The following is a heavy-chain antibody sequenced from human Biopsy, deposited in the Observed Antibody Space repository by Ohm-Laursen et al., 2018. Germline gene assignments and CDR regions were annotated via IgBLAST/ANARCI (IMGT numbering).Heavy chain of an antibody. CDR2: FAPENGKT. J-gene: IGHJ4*02. V-gene: IGHV1-24*01. CDR1: GYTLTDLS. CDR3: AGDINNWNINY. Sequence: ASVKVSCNVSGYTLTDLSMHWVRQAPGKGLEWMGGFAPENGKTIYAQKFQGRVTMTEDTSTDTAYMELSNLRSEDTAVYYCAGDINNWNINYWGQGTLVIVSS. D-gene: IGHD1/OR15-1a*01.